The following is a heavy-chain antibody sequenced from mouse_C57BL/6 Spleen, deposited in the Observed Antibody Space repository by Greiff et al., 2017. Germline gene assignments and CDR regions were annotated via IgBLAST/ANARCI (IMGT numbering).Heavy chain of an antibody. V-gene: IGHV1-15*01. CDR2: IDPETGGT. Sequence: VQLQQSGAELVRPGASVTLSCKASGYTFTDYEMHWVQQTPVHGLEWIGAIDPETGGTAYNQKFKGKAILTADKSSSTAYMELRSLTSEDSAVYYCTRRVTGYFDYWGQGTTLTVSS. CDR1: GYTFTDYE. CDR3: TRRVTGYFDY. J-gene: IGHJ2*01. D-gene: IGHD2-3*01.